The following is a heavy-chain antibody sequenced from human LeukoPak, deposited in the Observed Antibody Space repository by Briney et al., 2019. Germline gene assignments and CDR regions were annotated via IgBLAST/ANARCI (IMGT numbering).Heavy chain of an antibody. CDR1: GGSISSSSYY. CDR3: VRAPFKQWLNLFDY. Sequence: SETLSLTCAVSGGSISSSSYYWGWIRQPPGKGLEWIGSIYYSGSTYYNPSLKSRVTISVDTSQNQFSLKLSPVTAADTAVYYCVRAPFKQWLNLFDYWGQGTLVTVSS. D-gene: IGHD6-19*01. J-gene: IGHJ4*02. CDR2: IYYSGST. V-gene: IGHV4-39*07.